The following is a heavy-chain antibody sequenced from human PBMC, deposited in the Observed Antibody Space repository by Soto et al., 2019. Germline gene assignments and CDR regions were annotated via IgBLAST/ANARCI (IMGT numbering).Heavy chain of an antibody. CDR2: IGTADDT. CDR1: GFTFSSYD. Sequence: SLRLSCSASGFTFSSYDMHWVRQGPGKGLEWVSAIGTADDTNYAGSVKGRFTISRENAKNSLYLQMNSLRAGDTAIYFCARAIGPTIFDYWGQGTLVTVS. D-gene: IGHD3-22*01. CDR3: ARAIGPTIFDY. V-gene: IGHV3-13*04. J-gene: IGHJ4*02.